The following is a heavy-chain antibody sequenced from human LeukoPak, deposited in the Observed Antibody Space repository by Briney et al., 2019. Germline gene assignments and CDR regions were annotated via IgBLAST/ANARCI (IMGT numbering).Heavy chain of an antibody. CDR2: ISSSGSTI. CDR3: ARDWCSSTSCYTENYYYYMDV. J-gene: IGHJ6*03. CDR1: GFSFSDYY. Sequence: GGSLRLSCAASGFSFSDYYMSWLRQAPGKGLEWVSYISSSGSTIYYADSVKGRFTISRDNAKNSLYLQMNSLRAEDTAVYYCARDWCSSTSCYTENYYYYMDVWGKGTTVTVSS. D-gene: IGHD2-2*02. V-gene: IGHV3-11*04.